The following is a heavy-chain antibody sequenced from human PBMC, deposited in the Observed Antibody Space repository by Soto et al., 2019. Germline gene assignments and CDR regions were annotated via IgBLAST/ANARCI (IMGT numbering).Heavy chain of an antibody. CDR1: GFTFSSYA. CDR2: ISYDGSNK. D-gene: IGHD4-17*01. CDR3: AREYGDYVAYYYNGMDV. J-gene: IGHJ6*02. V-gene: IGHV3-30-3*01. Sequence: GGSLRLSCAASGFTFSSYAMHWVRQAPGKGLEWVAVISYDGSNKYYADSVKGRFTISRGNSKKTLYLQMNSLRAEDTAVYYCAREYGDYVAYYYNGMDVWGQGTTVTVSS.